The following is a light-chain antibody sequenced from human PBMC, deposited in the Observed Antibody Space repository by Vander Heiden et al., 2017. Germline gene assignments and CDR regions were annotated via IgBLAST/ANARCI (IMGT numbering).Light chain of an antibody. J-gene: IGKJ1*01. CDR2: WAS. Sequence: DIVMTQSPDSLAVSLGERATINCKSSQSVLYSSNNKNYLAWYQQKPGQPPKLLNYWASTREAGVPDRFSGSGSGTDFTLTSSSLQDEDVAVYYCQQYYSTWTFGQGTKVEIK. CDR1: QSVLYSSNNKNY. CDR3: QQYYSTWT. V-gene: IGKV4-1*01.